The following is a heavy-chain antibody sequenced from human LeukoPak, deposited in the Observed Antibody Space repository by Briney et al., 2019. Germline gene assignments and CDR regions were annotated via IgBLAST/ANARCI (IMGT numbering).Heavy chain of an antibody. CDR3: ARDRLGLFDY. CDR2: IGSSGSTI. V-gene: IGHV3-48*04. Sequence: SGGTLRLSCAASGFTFSSYGMSWIRQAPGKGLEWVSYIGSSGSTIYYADSVKGRFTISRDNAKNSLYLQMNSLRAEDTAVYYCARDRLGLFDYWGQGTLVTVSS. CDR1: GFTFSSYG. J-gene: IGHJ4*02.